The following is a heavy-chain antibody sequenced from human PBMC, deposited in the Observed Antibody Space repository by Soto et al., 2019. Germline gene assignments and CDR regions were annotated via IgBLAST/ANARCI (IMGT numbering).Heavy chain of an antibody. CDR2: ISYDGSNK. Sequence: QVQLVESGGGVVQPGRSLRLSCAASGFTFSSYAMHWVRQAPGKGLEWVAVISYDGSNKYYADSVKGRFTISRDNSKNTLYLEMNSLRAEDRAVYYCARDRLRYTWNDFYYYGMDVWGEGTTVTVSS. V-gene: IGHV3-30-3*01. CDR3: ARDRLRYTWNDFYYYGMDV. D-gene: IGHD1-1*01. J-gene: IGHJ6*04. CDR1: GFTFSSYA.